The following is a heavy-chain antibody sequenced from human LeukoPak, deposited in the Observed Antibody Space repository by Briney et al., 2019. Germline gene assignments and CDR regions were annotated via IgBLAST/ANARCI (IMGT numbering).Heavy chain of an antibody. CDR3: ARGGGTAGYYYQMDV. CDR2: ISSGSEII. Sequence: GGSLRLSCVASGFTFSTYNMNWVRQAPGKGLEWVSFISSGSEIIYYAHSVKGRFTVSRDNDKKSLYLQMNSLRADDTAVYYCARGGGTAGYYYQMDVWGQGTTVTVSS. CDR1: GFTFSTYN. J-gene: IGHJ6*02. D-gene: IGHD3-16*01. V-gene: IGHV3-48*01.